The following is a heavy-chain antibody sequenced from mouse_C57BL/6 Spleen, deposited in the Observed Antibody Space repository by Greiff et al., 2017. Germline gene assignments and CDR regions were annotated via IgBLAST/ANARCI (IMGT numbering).Heavy chain of an antibody. V-gene: IGHV1-15*01. CDR3: TRDSYLAMDY. CDR2: IDPETGGT. Sequence: QVQLQQSGAELVRPGASVTLSCKASGYTFTDYEMHWVKQTPVHGLEWIGAIDPETGGTAYNQKFKGKAILTADKSSSTAYMKLSSLTSEDSAVYYCTRDSYLAMDYWGQGTSVTVSS. CDR1: GYTFTDYE. J-gene: IGHJ4*01.